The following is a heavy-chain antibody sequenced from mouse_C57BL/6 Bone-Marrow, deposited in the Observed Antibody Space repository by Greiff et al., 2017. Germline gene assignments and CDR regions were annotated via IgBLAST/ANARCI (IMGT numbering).Heavy chain of an antibody. Sequence: VQLQQSGAELVRPGASVKLSCTASGFNIKDDYMHWVKQRPEQGLEWIGWIDPENGDTEYASKFQGKATITADTSSNTAYLQLSSLTSEDTAVYYCTTRGYYCARDYWGQGTSVTVSS. CDR3: TTRGYYCARDY. D-gene: IGHD2-2*01. J-gene: IGHJ4*01. CDR1: GFNIKDDY. V-gene: IGHV14-4*01. CDR2: IDPENGDT.